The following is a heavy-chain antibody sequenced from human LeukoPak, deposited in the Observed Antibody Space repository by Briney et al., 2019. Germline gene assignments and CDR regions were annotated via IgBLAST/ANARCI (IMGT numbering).Heavy chain of an antibody. CDR3: ARGTAVVIPTFDY. CDR2: VSSSGSSI. V-gene: IGHV3-48*03. D-gene: IGHD3-16*02. CDR1: GFTFSSYE. J-gene: IGHJ4*02. Sequence: GGSLRLSCAASGFTFSSYEMHWVRQAPGKGLEWVSSVSSSGSSIYYADSVKGRFTISRDNAKNSVYLQMNSLRAEDTALYFCARGTAVVIPTFDYWGQGILVTVSS.